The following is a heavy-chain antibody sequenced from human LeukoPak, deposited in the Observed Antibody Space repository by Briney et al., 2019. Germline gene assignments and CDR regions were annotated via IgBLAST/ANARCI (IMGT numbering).Heavy chain of an antibody. CDR1: GFDFSANY. CDR2: IYTGGST. V-gene: IGHV3-66*04. CDR3: ARLGFSSHSYWFAS. D-gene: IGHD6-13*01. Sequence: TGGSLRLSCAASGFDFSANYMSWVRQAPGSALEWVSTIYTGGSTYYADSVKGRFSISRDKSKKTLILQMNNLRGDDTAKYYCARLGFSSHSYWFASWGQGTVVAVSS. J-gene: IGHJ5*01.